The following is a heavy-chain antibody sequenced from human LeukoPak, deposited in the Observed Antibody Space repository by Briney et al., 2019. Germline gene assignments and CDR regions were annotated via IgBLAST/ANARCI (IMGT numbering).Heavy chain of an antibody. J-gene: IGHJ4*02. Sequence: GESLKISCKGSGYSFTSYWIGWVRQMPGKGLEWMGIINPGDSDTRYSPSFQGQVTISADKSISTAYLQWSSLKASDTAMYYCARQVAYCGGDCYSYPDYWGQGTLVTVSS. CDR3: ARQVAYCGGDCYSYPDY. CDR2: INPGDSDT. D-gene: IGHD2-21*02. CDR1: GYSFTSYW. V-gene: IGHV5-51*01.